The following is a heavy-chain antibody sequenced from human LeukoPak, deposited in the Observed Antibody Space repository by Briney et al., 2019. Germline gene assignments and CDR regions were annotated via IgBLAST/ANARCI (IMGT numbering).Heavy chain of an antibody. Sequence: PSETLSLTCTVSGGSISSSSSYWGWIRQPPGKGLEWIGYINYSGYTLYNPSLRSRVTISIDTSKNHFSLKVSSVTAADTAVYYCARDRGYSYGPFDYWGQGTLVTVSS. CDR1: GGSISSSSSY. D-gene: IGHD5-18*01. J-gene: IGHJ4*02. CDR2: INYSGYT. CDR3: ARDRGYSYGPFDY. V-gene: IGHV4-30-4*08.